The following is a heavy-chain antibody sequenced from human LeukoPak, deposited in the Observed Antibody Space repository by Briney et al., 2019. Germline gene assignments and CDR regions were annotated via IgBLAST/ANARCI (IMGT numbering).Heavy chain of an antibody. CDR2: ISSSSSYI. Sequence: GGSLRLSCAASGFTFSSYAMHWVRQAPGKGLEWVSSISSSSSYIYYADSVKGRFTISRDNAKNSLYLQMNSLRAEDTAMYYCARAVIMTTVVGFDPWGQGTLVTVSS. CDR3: ARAVIMTTVVGFDP. J-gene: IGHJ5*02. V-gene: IGHV3-21*01. CDR1: GFTFSSYA. D-gene: IGHD4-23*01.